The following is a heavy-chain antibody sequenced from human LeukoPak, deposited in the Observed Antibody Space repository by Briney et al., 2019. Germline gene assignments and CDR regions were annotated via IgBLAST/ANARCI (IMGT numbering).Heavy chain of an antibody. J-gene: IGHJ6*03. CDR2: INHSGST. D-gene: IGHD4-23*01. CDR1: GGFFSGYY. CDR3: ARGGGYYYYMDV. V-gene: IGHV4-34*01. Sequence: SETLSLTCAVYGGFFSGYYWSWIRQPPGKGLERIGEINHSGSTNYNPSLKSRVTISVDTSKNQFSLKLSSVTAADTAVYYCARGGGYYYYMDVWGKGTTVTVSS.